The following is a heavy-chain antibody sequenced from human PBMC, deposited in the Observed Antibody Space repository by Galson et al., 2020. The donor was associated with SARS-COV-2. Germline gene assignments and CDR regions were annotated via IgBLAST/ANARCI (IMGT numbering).Heavy chain of an antibody. V-gene: IGHV4-61*02. Sequence: SETLSLTCTVSRGSIKTDGSTFYWHWIRQSAEKGLEWIGRISTTSGTTDYSPSLKSRLTISLDTSRSQFSLRLRSVTAADTALYYCAGDVDVNWGFDVWGQGTMVTVSS. D-gene: IGHD3-16*01. CDR2: ISTTSGTT. CDR1: RGSIKTDGSTFY. J-gene: IGHJ3*01. CDR3: AGDVDVNWGFDV.